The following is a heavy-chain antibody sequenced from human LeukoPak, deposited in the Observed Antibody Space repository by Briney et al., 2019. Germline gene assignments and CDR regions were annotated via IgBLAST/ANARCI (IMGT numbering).Heavy chain of an antibody. CDR3: ARHEVSRARLDC. J-gene: IGHJ4*02. Sequence: PSETLSLTCTVSGDSISSYYWSWVRQPPGKELEWIGYIYYTGSTKYNPSLRSRVTIAVDTSKNQFSLNLSSVTAADTAVYYCARHEVSRARLDCWGQGTLVTVSS. CDR2: IYYTGST. V-gene: IGHV4-59*08. CDR1: GDSISSYY.